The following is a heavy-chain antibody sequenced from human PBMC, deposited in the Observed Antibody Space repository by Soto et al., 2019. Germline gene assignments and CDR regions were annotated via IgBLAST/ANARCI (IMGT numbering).Heavy chain of an antibody. CDR3: ARAHDDSGAFEF. Sequence: VQLVQSGAEVKKPGASVKISCKASGYTFTTNFIHWIRQAPGQGLEWVGIISPGGGTTVYAQQFQGRVTMTRDRSTSTVYMELRNLRSEATDVFYCARAHDDSGAFEFWGQGTMVIVSS. CDR2: ISPGGGTT. J-gene: IGHJ3*01. CDR1: GYTFTTNF. D-gene: IGHD3-16*01. V-gene: IGHV1-46*03.